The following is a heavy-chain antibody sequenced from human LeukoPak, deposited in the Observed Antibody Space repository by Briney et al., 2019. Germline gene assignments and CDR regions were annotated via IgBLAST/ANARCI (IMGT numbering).Heavy chain of an antibody. CDR3: ARDPNQYYYDSSGYYYGY. D-gene: IGHD3-22*01. Sequence: SGGSLRLSCAASGFTFSSYWMSWVRQAPGKGLDWVANIKQDGSEKYYVDSVKGRFTISRDNAKNSLYLQMNSLRAEDTAVYYCARDPNQYYYDSSGYYYGYWGQGTLVTVSS. J-gene: IGHJ4*02. CDR1: GFTFSSYW. CDR2: IKQDGSEK. V-gene: IGHV3-7*01.